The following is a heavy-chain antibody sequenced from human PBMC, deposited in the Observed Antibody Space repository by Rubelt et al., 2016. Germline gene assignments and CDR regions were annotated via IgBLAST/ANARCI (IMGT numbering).Heavy chain of an antibody. CDR2: ISAYNGNT. CDR1: GYTFTSYG. J-gene: IGHJ4*02. CDR3: ARDLPPFRRYNWNFPLDY. V-gene: IGHV1-18*01. Sequence: QVQLVQSGAEVKKPGASVKVSCKASGYTFTSYGISWVRQAPGQGLEWMGWISAYNGNTNYAQKLQGRVTMTTATSTSTAYMELRSLRSDDTAVYYCARDLPPFRRYNWNFPLDYWGQGTLVTVSS. D-gene: IGHD1-7*01.